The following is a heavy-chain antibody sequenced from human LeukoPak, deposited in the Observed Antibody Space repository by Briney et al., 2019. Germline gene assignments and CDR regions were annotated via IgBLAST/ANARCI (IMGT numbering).Heavy chain of an antibody. D-gene: IGHD5-24*01. CDR3: ARGRGGEKATISDY. Sequence: GASVKVSCKVSGYTLTELSMHWVRQAPGKGLEWMGWVNPNSGNTGYAQKFQGKVTMTRNTSKNTVYMELSSLRSEDTAVYYCARGRGGEKATISDYWGQGTLVTVSS. CDR2: VNPNSGNT. CDR1: GYTLTELS. V-gene: IGHV1-8*01. J-gene: IGHJ4*02.